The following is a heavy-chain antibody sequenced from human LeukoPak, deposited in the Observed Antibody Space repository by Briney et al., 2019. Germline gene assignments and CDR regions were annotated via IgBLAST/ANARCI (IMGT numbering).Heavy chain of an antibody. Sequence: ASVRVSCKASGYTFTNFGISWVRQAPGQGLEWMGWISAYNGNTNYAQEFQGRVTMTTDASTSTAYLELRSLRSDDTAVYYCARGGGLVPGTWFDPWGQGTLVTVSS. J-gene: IGHJ5*02. V-gene: IGHV1-18*01. CDR1: GYTFTNFG. D-gene: IGHD6-19*01. CDR3: ARGGGLVPGTWFDP. CDR2: ISAYNGNT.